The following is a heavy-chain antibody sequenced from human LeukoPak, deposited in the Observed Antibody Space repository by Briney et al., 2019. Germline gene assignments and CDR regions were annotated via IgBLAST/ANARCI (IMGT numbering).Heavy chain of an antibody. CDR3: AKDGGIAAAGTLDY. D-gene: IGHD6-13*01. CDR1: GFTFSSYG. Sequence: GGSLRLSCAASGFTFSSYGMHRVRQAPGKGLEWVAFIRYDGSNKYYADSVKGRFTISRDNSKNTLYLQMNSLRAEDTAVYYCAKDGGIAAAGTLDYWGQGTLVTVSS. J-gene: IGHJ4*02. CDR2: IRYDGSNK. V-gene: IGHV3-30*02.